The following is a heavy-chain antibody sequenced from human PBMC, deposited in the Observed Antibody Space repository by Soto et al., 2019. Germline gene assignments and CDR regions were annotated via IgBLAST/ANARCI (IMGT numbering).Heavy chain of an antibody. V-gene: IGHV3-30-3*01. J-gene: IGHJ4*02. CDR1: GFTFSSYA. CDR2: ISYDGSNK. Sequence: XESLRLSCAASGFTFSSYAMHWVRQAPGKGLEWVAVISYDGSNKYYADSVKGRFTISRDNSKNTLYLQMNSLRAEDTAVYYCARGSRRVLPPMVRGACFDYWGQGTLVTVSS. CDR3: ARGSRRVLPPMVRGACFDY. D-gene: IGHD3-10*01.